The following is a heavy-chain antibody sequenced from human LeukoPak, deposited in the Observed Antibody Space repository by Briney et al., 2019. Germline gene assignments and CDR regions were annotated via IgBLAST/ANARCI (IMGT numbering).Heavy chain of an antibody. CDR2: IIPILGIA. V-gene: IGHV1-69*04. CDR1: GGTFSSYA. J-gene: IGHJ4*02. Sequence: SVKVSCKASGGTFSSYAISWVRQAPGQGLEWMGRIIPILGIANYAQKFQGRVTITADKSTSTAYMELSSLRSEDTAVYYCARVVGGSGSYYNTHADYWGQGTLVTVSS. CDR3: ARVVGGSGSYYNTHADY. D-gene: IGHD3-10*01.